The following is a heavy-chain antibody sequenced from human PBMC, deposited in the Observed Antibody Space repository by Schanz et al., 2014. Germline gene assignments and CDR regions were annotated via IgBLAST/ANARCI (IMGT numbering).Heavy chain of an antibody. V-gene: IGHV3-23*01. CDR3: ARGGPAYYFDD. Sequence: DVHLLESGGGLVQPGGSLRLSCAASEFTFSTDAMSWVRQAPGKGLEWLSVISASGGDTYYADSVKGRFTISRDNSKNTRYLQMNSLRAEDTAVYYCARGGPAYYFDDWGQGTLVTVSS. CDR2: ISASGGDT. J-gene: IGHJ4*02. CDR1: EFTFSTDA.